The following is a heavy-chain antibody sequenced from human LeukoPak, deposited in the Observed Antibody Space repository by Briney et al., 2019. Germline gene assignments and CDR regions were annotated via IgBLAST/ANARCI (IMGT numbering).Heavy chain of an antibody. CDR1: GYSFTSYW. CDR2: IDPSDSYT. CDR3: ARREGDWFDP. J-gene: IGHJ5*02. Sequence: GESLKISCKGSGYSFTSYWISWVRQMPGKGLEWMGRIDPSDSYTNYSPSFQGHVTISADKSISTAYLQWSSLKASDTDMYYCARREGDWFDPWGQGTLVTVSS. V-gene: IGHV5-10-1*01. D-gene: IGHD3-16*01.